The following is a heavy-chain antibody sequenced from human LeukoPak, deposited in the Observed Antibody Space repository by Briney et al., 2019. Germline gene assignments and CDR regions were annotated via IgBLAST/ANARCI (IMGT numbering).Heavy chain of an antibody. CDR1: GFTFSGSA. D-gene: IGHD3-10*01. CDR3: ATDQMYYYGSRSYSPFNH. CDR2: IRSRANTYAT. V-gene: IGHV3-73*01. J-gene: IGHJ4*02. Sequence: GGSLKLSCAASGFTFSGSAMHWVRQAPGKGLEWVGRIRSRANTYATGYAVSVKGRFTISRDNSKNTLYLQMNSLRAEDTAVYYCATDQMYYYGSRSYSPFNHWGQGTLVTVSS.